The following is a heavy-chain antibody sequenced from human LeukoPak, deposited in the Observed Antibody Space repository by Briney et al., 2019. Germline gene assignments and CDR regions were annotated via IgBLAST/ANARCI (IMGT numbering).Heavy chain of an antibody. CDR3: VRVRHGDYFDY. J-gene: IGHJ4*02. CDR2: TRNKPNGYTT. V-gene: IGHV3-72*01. Sequence: GGSLRLSCAASGFSITDHYMDWVRQAPGKGLEWVGRTRNKPNGYTTDYGTSVKGRFIASRDDSENSLYLQMNGLKTEDTAVYYCVRVRHGDYFDYWGQGTLVTVSS. CDR1: GFSITDHY. D-gene: IGHD4-17*01.